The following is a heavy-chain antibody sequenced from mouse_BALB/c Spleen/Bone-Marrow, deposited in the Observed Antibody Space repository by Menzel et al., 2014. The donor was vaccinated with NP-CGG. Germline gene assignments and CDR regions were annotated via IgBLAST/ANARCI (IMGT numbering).Heavy chain of an antibody. Sequence: QVQLKESGPELVKPGASVKISCKASGYAFSSSWMNWVKQRPGQGLEWIGRIYPGDGGTNYNGKFKGKATLTADKSSSTAYMQLSSLTSVDSAVYFCARNSYYGSSYNYFDYWGLGTTLTVSS. CDR1: GYAFSSSW. CDR3: ARNSYYGSSYNYFDY. CDR2: IYPGDGGT. D-gene: IGHD1-1*01. V-gene: IGHV1-82*01. J-gene: IGHJ2*01.